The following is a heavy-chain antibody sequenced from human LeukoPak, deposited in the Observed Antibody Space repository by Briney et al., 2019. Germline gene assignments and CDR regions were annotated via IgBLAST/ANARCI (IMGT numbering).Heavy chain of an antibody. J-gene: IGHJ4*02. Sequence: GGSLRLSCAASEFTFSSYAMSWVRQAPGKGLEWVSAISGSGGSTYYADSVKGRFTISRDNSKNTLYLQMNSLRAEDTAVYYCAKAHKSATTASHFDYWGQGTLVTVSS. CDR1: EFTFSSYA. D-gene: IGHD4-11*01. CDR2: ISGSGGST. CDR3: AKAHKSATTASHFDY. V-gene: IGHV3-23*01.